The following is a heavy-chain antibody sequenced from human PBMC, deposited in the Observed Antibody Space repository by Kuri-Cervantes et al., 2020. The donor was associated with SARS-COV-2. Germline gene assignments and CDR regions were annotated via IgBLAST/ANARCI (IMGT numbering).Heavy chain of an antibody. Sequence: ASVKVSCKASGYTFTSHDISWVRQARGQGLEWMGWISAYSGNTTYAQKFQGRVTITADESTSTAYMELSSLRSDDTAVYYCARDPYYSSVYYFYPPAYYYYYGMDVWGQGTTVTVSS. CDR1: GYTFTSHD. D-gene: IGHD3-22*01. CDR2: ISAYSGNT. V-gene: IGHV1-18*01. J-gene: IGHJ6*02. CDR3: ARDPYYSSVYYFYPPAYYYYYGMDV.